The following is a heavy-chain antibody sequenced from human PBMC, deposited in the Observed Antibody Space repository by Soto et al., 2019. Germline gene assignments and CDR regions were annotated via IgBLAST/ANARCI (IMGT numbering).Heavy chain of an antibody. V-gene: IGHV4-31*03. CDR1: GGSISSGGYY. Sequence: QVQLQESGPGLVKPSQTLSLTCTVSGGSISSGGYYWSWIRQHPGKGLEWIGYIYYSGCTYYNPSLKSRVTISVDPSKNQCSLKLSSVTAADTAVYYCAIRNGSGSYYVASWGQGTLVTVSS. CDR2: IYYSGCT. J-gene: IGHJ4*02. D-gene: IGHD3-10*01. CDR3: AIRNGSGSYYVAS.